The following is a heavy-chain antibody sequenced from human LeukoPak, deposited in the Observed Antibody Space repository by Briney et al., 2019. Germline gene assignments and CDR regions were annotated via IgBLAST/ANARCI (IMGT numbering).Heavy chain of an antibody. CDR1: GFTFSDYY. J-gene: IGHJ3*02. D-gene: IGHD4-23*01. CDR2: ISSSGSTI. Sequence: GGSLRLSCAASGFTFSDYYMSWIRQAPGKGLEWVSYISSSGSTIYYADSVKGRFTISRDNAKNSLYLQMNSLRAEDTAVYYCASHYGGNPLDAFDIWGQGTMVTVSS. V-gene: IGHV3-11*01. CDR3: ASHYGGNPLDAFDI.